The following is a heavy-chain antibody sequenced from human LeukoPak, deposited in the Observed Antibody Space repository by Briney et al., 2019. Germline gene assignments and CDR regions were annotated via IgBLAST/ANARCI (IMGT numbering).Heavy chain of an antibody. D-gene: IGHD3-22*01. CDR2: IYYSGST. Sequence: SETLSLTCTVSGGSISSYYWSWIRQPPGKGLEWIGYIYYSGSTNYNPSLKSRVTISVDTSKNQFSLKLSSVTAADTAVYYCASLFRGVTGSSDYYYPDYWGQGTLVTVSS. CDR1: GGSISSYY. J-gene: IGHJ4*02. V-gene: IGHV4-59*08. CDR3: ASLFRGVTGSSDYYYPDY.